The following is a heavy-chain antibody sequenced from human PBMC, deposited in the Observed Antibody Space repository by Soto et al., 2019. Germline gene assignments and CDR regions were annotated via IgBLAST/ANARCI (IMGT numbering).Heavy chain of an antibody. V-gene: IGHV3-23*01. D-gene: IGHD2-2*01. J-gene: IGHJ6*02. CDR2: IGESGTPT. CDR1: GFTFNSYA. Sequence: PWGCLRLSCSASGFTFNSYAMKWVRQAPGKGLEWVSLIGESGTPTYYADSVKGRFTISRDNSGNTLFLEMYSLRAEDTAVYYCARYIPGVRYYGMDVWGQGTTVTVSS. CDR3: ARYIPGVRYYGMDV.